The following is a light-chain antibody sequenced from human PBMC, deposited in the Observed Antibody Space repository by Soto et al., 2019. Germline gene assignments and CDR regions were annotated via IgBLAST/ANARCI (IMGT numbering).Light chain of an antibody. Sequence: MGFTQSPRTLSLSAGERATLSCRASPSVSTSSLAWYQHRFGQAPRLLIYGASRRATGIPDRFSGSGSGTDFTLTISRLEHEDFAVYYCQQFGSSAWTFGQGTKADIK. J-gene: IGKJ1*01. CDR3: QQFGSSAWT. CDR2: GAS. V-gene: IGKV3-20*01. CDR1: PSVSTSS.